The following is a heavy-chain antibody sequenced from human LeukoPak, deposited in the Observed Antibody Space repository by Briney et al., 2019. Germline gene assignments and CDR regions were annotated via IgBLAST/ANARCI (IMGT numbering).Heavy chain of an antibody. CDR3: ARYAWGTAADPY. J-gene: IGHJ4*02. V-gene: IGHV4-38-2*02. CDR1: GGSISSYY. Sequence: SETLSLTCTVSGGSISSYYWGWLRQPPRKGLEWIGSIYHSGSTYYNPSLKSRVTISVDTSKNQFSLKLSSVTAADTAVYYCARYAWGTAADPYWGQGTLVTVSS. CDR2: IYHSGST. D-gene: IGHD3-16*01.